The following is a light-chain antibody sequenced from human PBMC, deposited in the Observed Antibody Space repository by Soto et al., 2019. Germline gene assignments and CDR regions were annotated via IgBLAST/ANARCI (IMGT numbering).Light chain of an antibody. J-gene: IGLJ3*02. V-gene: IGLV2-23*01. Sequence: QSALTQPASVSGSPGQSITISCTGTSSDVGSYNLVSWYQQHPGKAPKLMIYEGSKRPSGVSNRFSGSKSGNTASLTISGLQAEDDADYYCCSYAGSSTPQLVFGGGTKLTVL. CDR1: SSDVGSYNL. CDR3: CSYAGSSTPQLV. CDR2: EGS.